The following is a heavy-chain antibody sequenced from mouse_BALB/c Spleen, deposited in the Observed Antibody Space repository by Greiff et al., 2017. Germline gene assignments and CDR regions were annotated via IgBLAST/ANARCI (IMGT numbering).Heavy chain of an antibody. D-gene: IGHD1-1*01. J-gene: IGHJ4*01. CDR3: ARGSRGAMDY. CDR2: INPSTGYT. Sequence: VQLQESGAELAKPGASVKMSCKASGYTFTSYWMHWVKQRPGQGLEWIGYINPSTGYTEYNQKFKDKATLTADKSSSTAYMQLSSLTSEDSAVYYCARGSRGAMDYWGQGTSVTVSS. CDR1: GYTFTSYW. V-gene: IGHV1-7*01.